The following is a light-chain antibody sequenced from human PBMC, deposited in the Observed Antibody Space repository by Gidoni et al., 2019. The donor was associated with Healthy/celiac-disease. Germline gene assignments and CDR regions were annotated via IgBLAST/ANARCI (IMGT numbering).Light chain of an antibody. V-gene: IGLV1-44*01. J-gene: IGLJ3*02. CDR3: AAWDDSLNGKV. Sequence: QSVLTQPPSASGTTGQRVTISCSGSSSNLGSNTVNWYQPLPGTAPKLLIYSNNQRPSGVPDRFSGSKSGTSASLAISGLQSEDEADYYCAAWDDSLNGKVFGGGTKLTVL. CDR1: SSNLGSNT. CDR2: SNN.